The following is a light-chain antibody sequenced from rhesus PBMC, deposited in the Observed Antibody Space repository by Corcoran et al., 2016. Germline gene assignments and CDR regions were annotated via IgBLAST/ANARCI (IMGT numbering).Light chain of an antibody. CDR2: YAS. CDR1: QDISSW. CDR3: QQYDDLPRT. Sequence: DIQMTQSPSSLSASVGDKVPITCHASQDISSWLAWYQQQPGKAPRPLISYASSLQSGVPSRFSGSGAGTDYTLTISSLHPEDFATYYCQQYDDLPRTFGQGTKVEIK. V-gene: IGKV1-19*01. J-gene: IGKJ1*01.